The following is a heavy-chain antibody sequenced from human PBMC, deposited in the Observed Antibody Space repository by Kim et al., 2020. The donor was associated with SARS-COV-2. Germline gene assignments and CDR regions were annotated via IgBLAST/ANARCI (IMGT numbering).Heavy chain of an antibody. CDR2: INAGNGNT. CDR1: GYTFTTYT. D-gene: IGHD5-18*01. J-gene: IGHJ6*01. CDR3: AREETAAGTYYYYSYGID. V-gene: IGHV1-3*01. Sequence: ASVKVSCKASGYTFTTYTIHWVRQAPGQRLEWMGWINAGNGNTKYSQKFQGRVTITRDTSASTAYMELSSLRSEDTAVYFCAREETAAGTYYYYSYGID.